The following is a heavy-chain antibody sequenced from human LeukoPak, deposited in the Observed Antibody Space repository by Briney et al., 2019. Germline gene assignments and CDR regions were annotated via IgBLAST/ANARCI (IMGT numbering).Heavy chain of an antibody. CDR3: ARGAEGIAASDSKFDY. J-gene: IGHJ4*02. D-gene: IGHD6-13*01. CDR1: GFTFSRNS. V-gene: IGHV3-21*01. Sequence: GGSLRLSCAASGFTFSRNSMNWVRQAPGKGLEWVSSISTSSSYIDYADSVKGRFTISRDNAKNSLFLQMNSLRAEDTAVYYCARGAEGIAASDSKFDYWGQGTLVTVSS. CDR2: ISTSSSYI.